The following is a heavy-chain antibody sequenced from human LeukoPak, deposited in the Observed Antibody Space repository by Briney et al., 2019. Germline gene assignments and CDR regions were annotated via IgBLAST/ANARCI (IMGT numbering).Heavy chain of an antibody. V-gene: IGHV1-18*01. J-gene: IGHJ4*02. CDR1: GYTFTSYG. Sequence: ASVKVFCKTSGYTFTSYGISWVRQAPGQGLEWVGWISGYNGNTSYAEKFQDRVTMTIDTSTTTVYMELRSLMSDDTAVYYCARDFSSSVRENWGQGTLVTVSS. D-gene: IGHD2-2*01. CDR3: ARDFSSSVREN. CDR2: ISGYNGNT.